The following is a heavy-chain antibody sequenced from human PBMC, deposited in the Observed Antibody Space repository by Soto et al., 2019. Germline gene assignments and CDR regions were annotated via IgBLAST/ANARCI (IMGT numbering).Heavy chain of an antibody. V-gene: IGHV3-33*01. J-gene: IGHJ6*02. CDR3: AREWVGGMFYYGMDV. Sequence: GGSLRLSCAASGFTFSSYGMHWVRQAPGKGLEWVAVIWYDGSNKYYADSVKGRFTISRDNSKNTLYLQMNSLRAEDTAVYYCAREWVGGMFYYGMDVWGQGTTVTVSS. D-gene: IGHD3-16*01. CDR1: GFTFSSYG. CDR2: IWYDGSNK.